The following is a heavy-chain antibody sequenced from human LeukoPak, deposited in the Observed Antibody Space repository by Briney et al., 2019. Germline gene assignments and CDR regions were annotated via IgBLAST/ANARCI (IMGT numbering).Heavy chain of an antibody. D-gene: IGHD6-19*01. CDR3: AKDIGYTSGQGMDY. J-gene: IGHJ4*02. V-gene: IGHV3-9*03. CDR1: GFTFDDYA. CDR2: ISWNSGRS. Sequence: GGSLRLSCAASGFTFDDYAMHWVRQAPGKGLEWVSGISWNSGRSDYADSVKGRFTISRDNAKNSLFLQMNSLRSEDMALYYCAKDIGYTSGQGMDYWGQGTLVTVSS.